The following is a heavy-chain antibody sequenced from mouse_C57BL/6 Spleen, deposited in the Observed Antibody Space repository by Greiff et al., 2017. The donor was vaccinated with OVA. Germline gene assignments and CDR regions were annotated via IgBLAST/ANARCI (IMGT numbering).Heavy chain of an antibody. D-gene: IGHD1-1*01. CDR2: IYPGDGDT. V-gene: IGHV1-80*01. Sequence: QVQLKQSGAELVKPGASVKISCKASGYAFSSYWMNWVKQRPGKGLEWIGQIYPGDGDTNYNGKFKGKATLTADKSSSTAYMQLSSLTSEDSAVYFCARSFHYYGSSTYYFDYWGQGTTLTVSS. J-gene: IGHJ2*01. CDR1: GYAFSSYW. CDR3: ARSFHYYGSSTYYFDY.